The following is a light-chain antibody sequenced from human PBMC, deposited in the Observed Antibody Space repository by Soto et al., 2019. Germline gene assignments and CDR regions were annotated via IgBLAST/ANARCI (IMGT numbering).Light chain of an antibody. CDR3: QQSYSTPRT. Sequence: DIQMTPSPSSLSASVGDTVTITCRASQSISSYLNWYQQKPGKAPKLLIYAASSLQSGVPSRFSGSGSGTDFTRTISSLQPEDFATYYCQQSYSTPRTFGQGTKLEIK. CDR2: AAS. CDR1: QSISSY. V-gene: IGKV1-39*01. J-gene: IGKJ2*02.